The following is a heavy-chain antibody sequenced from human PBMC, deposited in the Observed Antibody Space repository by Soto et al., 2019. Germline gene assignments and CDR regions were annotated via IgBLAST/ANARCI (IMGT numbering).Heavy chain of an antibody. CDR2: ISYDGSNK. V-gene: IGHV3-30-3*01. CDR3: AREGELEPPPPTGKSENDFDY. D-gene: IGHD1-1*01. CDR1: GFTFSSYA. Sequence: QVQLVESGGGVVQPGRSLRLSCAASGFTFSSYAMHWVRQAPGKGLEWVAVISYDGSNKYYADSVKGRFTISRDNSKNTLYLQMNSLRSEDTAVYYCAREGELEPPPPTGKSENDFDYWGQGTLVTVSS. J-gene: IGHJ4*02.